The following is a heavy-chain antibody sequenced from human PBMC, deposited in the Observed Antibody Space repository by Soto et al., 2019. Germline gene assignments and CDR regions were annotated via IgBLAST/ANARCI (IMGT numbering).Heavy chain of an antibody. J-gene: IGHJ6*02. Sequence: GGSLRVSWAASGCTFSDYCMSWISQEKGKGLEWVSYISSSSSYTNYADSVKGRFTISRDNAKNSLYLQMNSLRAEDTAVYYCASGGYYDFWSGTGMDYGMDVWGQGTTVTVSS. V-gene: IGHV3-11*06. D-gene: IGHD3-3*01. CDR1: GCTFSDYC. CDR2: ISSSSSYT. CDR3: ASGGYYDFWSGTGMDYGMDV.